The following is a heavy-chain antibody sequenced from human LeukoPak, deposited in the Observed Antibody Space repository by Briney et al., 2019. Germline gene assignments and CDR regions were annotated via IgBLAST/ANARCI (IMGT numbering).Heavy chain of an antibody. CDR3: AREGLGDAFDI. CDR2: IYYSGST. J-gene: IGHJ3*02. CDR1: GGSISSGGYY. Sequence: SETLSLTCTVSGGSISSGGYYWSWIRQHPGKGLEWIGYIYYSGSTYYNSSLKSRVTISVDTSKNQFSLKLSSVTAADTAVYYCAREGLGDAFDIWGQGTMVTVSS. V-gene: IGHV4-31*03.